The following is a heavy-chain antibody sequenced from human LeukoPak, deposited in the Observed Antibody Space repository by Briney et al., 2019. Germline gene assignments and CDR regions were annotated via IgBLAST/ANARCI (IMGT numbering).Heavy chain of an antibody. CDR3: ARVGYSYGYSAYYYYGMDV. CDR1: GGSISSYY. J-gene: IGHJ6*02. V-gene: IGHV4-59*01. Sequence: PSETLPLTCTVSGGSISSYYWSWIRQPPGKGLEWIGYIYYSGSTNYNPSLRSRVTISVDTSKNQFSLKLSSVTAADTAVYYCARVGYSYGYSAYYYYGMDVWGQGTTVTVSS. CDR2: IYYSGST. D-gene: IGHD5-18*01.